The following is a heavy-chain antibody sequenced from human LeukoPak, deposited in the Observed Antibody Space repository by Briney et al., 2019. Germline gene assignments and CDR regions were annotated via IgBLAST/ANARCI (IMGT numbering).Heavy chain of an antibody. V-gene: IGHV4-4*07. CDR1: GGSINNYY. Sequence: PSETLSLTCTVSGGSINNYYWSWIRQPARKGLEWIGRIYTRGGTNYNPSLKSRVTMSVDTSKNQFPLKLSSVTAADTAVYYCARGRYCSADICSGGDAFDIWGQGTMVSVSS. CDR3: ARGRYCSADICSGGDAFDI. D-gene: IGHD2-15*01. CDR2: IYTRGGT. J-gene: IGHJ3*02.